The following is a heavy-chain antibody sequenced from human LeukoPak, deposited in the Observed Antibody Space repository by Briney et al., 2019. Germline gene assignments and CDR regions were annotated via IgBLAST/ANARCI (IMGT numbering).Heavy chain of an antibody. Sequence: SETLSLTCTVSGYSISSGYYWGWIRQPPGKGLEWIGSIYHSGSTCYNPSLKSRVTISVDTSENQFSLKLSSVTAADTAVYYCARPRGSSWLIFDYWGQGTLVTVSS. CDR1: GYSISSGYY. CDR3: ARPRGSSWLIFDY. V-gene: IGHV4-38-2*02. D-gene: IGHD6-13*01. J-gene: IGHJ4*02. CDR2: IYHSGST.